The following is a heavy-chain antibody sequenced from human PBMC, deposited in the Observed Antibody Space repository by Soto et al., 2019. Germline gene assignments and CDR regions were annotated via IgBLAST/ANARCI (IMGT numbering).Heavy chain of an antibody. CDR1: GGSISGGAFY. CDR2: IYHTGSA. D-gene: IGHD4-17*01. CDR3: ARVQVRRTTVNHYYMDI. V-gene: IGHV4-31*03. J-gene: IGHJ6*03. Sequence: QVQLEESGPGLVKPSQTLSLNCNVSGGSISGGAFYWTWLRQLPGKGLEWLGFIYHTGSAYYNPSVESRLSLSVETSKTHFSLSLTSVTAADTAVYYCARVQVRRTTVNHYYMDIWGKGTTVTVSS.